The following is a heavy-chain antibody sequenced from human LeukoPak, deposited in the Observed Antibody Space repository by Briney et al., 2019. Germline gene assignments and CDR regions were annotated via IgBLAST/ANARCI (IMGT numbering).Heavy chain of an antibody. CDR2: MNPNNGNK. CDR3: ARGDWFGELLQPYYYYGMDV. CDR1: VYALTSYV. Sequence: GASVKVSCKASVYALTSYVINWVRQATGRGLEWMGWMNPNNGNKRFAQKFLGRVTMTTITPLRTAYMELSILRSEDTAVYYCARGDWFGELLQPYYYYGMDVWGQGTTVTVSS. D-gene: IGHD3-10*01. J-gene: IGHJ6*02. V-gene: IGHV1-8*01.